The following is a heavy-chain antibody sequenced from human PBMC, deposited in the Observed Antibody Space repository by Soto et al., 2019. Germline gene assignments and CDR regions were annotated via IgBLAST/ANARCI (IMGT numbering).Heavy chain of an antibody. CDR1: GFTFSSYG. CDR3: ARDKQRGRSGYYGMDV. J-gene: IGHJ6*02. CDR2: IWYDGSNK. V-gene: IGHV3-33*01. D-gene: IGHD3-10*01. Sequence: QVQLVESGGGVVQPGRSLRLSCAASGFTFSSYGMHWVRQAPGKGLEWVAVIWYDGSNKYYADSVKGRFTISRDNSKNTLYLQMNSLRAEDTAVYYCARDKQRGRSGYYGMDVWGQGTTVTVSS.